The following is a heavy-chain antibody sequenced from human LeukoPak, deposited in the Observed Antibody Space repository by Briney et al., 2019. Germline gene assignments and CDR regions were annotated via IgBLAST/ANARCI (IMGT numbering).Heavy chain of an antibody. V-gene: IGHV4-39*01. CDR3: ARQISDYYYYYIDV. J-gene: IGHJ6*03. D-gene: IGHD3-3*01. CDR1: GGSISSSSNY. CDR2: IYYSGTT. Sequence: KPSETLSLTCTVSGGSISSSSNYWGWIRQPPGKGLEWIGTIYYSGTTYYNPSLESRATISVDASKNQFYLMLNSVTAADTAVYYCARQISDYYYYYIDVWGKGTTVTVSS.